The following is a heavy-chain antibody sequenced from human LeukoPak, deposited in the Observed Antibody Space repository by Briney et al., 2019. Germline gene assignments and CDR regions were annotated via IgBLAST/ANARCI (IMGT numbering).Heavy chain of an antibody. J-gene: IGHJ4*02. CDR1: GYTFTSYD. D-gene: IGHD3-3*01. CDR3: ARGRNWSGHYTFHY. CDR2: MNPNSGNT. V-gene: IGHV1-8*01. Sequence: ASVKVSCKASGYTFTSYDINWVRQATGQGLEWMGWMNPNSGNTGYAQKFQGRVTMTRNTSISTAYMKLSSLRSEDTAVYYCARGRNWSGHYTFHYWGQGTLVTVSS.